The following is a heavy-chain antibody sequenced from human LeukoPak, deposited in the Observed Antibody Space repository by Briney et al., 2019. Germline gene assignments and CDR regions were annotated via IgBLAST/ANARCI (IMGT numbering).Heavy chain of an antibody. V-gene: IGHV4-59*01. J-gene: IGHJ2*01. CDR1: GGSISSYY. CDR2: IYYSGST. D-gene: IGHD4/OR15-4a*01. Sequence: SQTLSLTCTVSGGSISSYYWSWIRQPPGKGLEWIGYIYYSGSTNYNPSLKSRVTISVDTSKNQFSLKLSSVTAADTAVYYCARVGDYGPWYFDLWGRGTLVTVSS. CDR3: ARVGDYGPWYFDL.